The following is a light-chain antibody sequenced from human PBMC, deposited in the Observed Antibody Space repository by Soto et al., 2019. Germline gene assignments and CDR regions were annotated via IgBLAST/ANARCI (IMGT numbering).Light chain of an antibody. CDR3: QQYGGSPT. Sequence: EIVLTQSPGTLSLPPGERATLSCRASQSVRNNYLAWYQQKPGQAPRLLIYGASSRATGIPDRFTGSGSGTDFTLTISRLEPEDFAVYFCQQYGGSPTFGGGTKVEIK. J-gene: IGKJ4*01. CDR2: GAS. CDR1: QSVRNNY. V-gene: IGKV3-20*01.